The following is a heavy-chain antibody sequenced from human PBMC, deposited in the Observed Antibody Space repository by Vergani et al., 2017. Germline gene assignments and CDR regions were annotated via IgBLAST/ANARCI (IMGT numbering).Heavy chain of an antibody. J-gene: IGHJ6*03. CDR1: GASVSRGTYY. V-gene: IGHV4-61*02. D-gene: IGHD2-21*01. CDR3: ARASHCINCYSEGPNGPGYYYMDV. Sequence: QVQLQESGPGLLKPSQTLSLTCNVSGASVSRGTYYWTWIRQPAGKKLEWIVRMYTSGHTIYNPSLEIRVTMSVDTSKNQFSLQLSSVTAADTAVYYCARASHCINCYSEGPNGPGYYYMDVWGKGTTVTVSS. CDR2: MYTSGHT.